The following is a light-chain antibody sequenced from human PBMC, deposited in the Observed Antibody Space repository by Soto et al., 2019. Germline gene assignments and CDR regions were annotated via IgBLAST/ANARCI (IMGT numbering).Light chain of an antibody. Sequence: DIVMTQSPDSLAVSLGERATINCKSSQSVLYSSNNKYYLAWYQQKPGQPPKLLIYWASTRESGVPDRFSGSGSGPDFTLTISSLQAEDVAVYYCQQYYSTLTFGQGTKVEIK. CDR2: WAS. CDR3: QQYYSTLT. V-gene: IGKV4-1*01. CDR1: QSVLYSSNNKYY. J-gene: IGKJ1*01.